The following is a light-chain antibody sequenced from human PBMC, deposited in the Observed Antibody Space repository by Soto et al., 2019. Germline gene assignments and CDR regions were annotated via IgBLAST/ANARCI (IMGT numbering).Light chain of an antibody. CDR3: HQYGSLYT. V-gene: IGKV3-20*01. Sequence: EIVLTQSPGTLSLSPGQRATLSCRASQSVSSSYLAWYQQKPGQAPRLLIYGASSRATGIPDRFSGSGSGKDFTLPISRLEPEDFAVYYCHQYGSLYTFGQGTKLEIK. J-gene: IGKJ2*01. CDR2: GAS. CDR1: QSVSSSY.